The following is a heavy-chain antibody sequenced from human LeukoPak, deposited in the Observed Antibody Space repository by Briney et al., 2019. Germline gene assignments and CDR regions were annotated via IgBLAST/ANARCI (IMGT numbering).Heavy chain of an antibody. J-gene: IGHJ4*02. CDR2: IIPIFGTA. CDR1: GGTFSSYA. CDR3: ARDLQWLAKDGY. V-gene: IGHV1-69*06. Sequence: GASVKVSCKASGGTFSSYAISWVRQAPGQGLEWMGGIIPIFGTANYAQKFQGRVTITADKSTSTAYMELSRLRSDDTAVYYCARDLQWLAKDGYWGQGTLVTVSS. D-gene: IGHD6-19*01.